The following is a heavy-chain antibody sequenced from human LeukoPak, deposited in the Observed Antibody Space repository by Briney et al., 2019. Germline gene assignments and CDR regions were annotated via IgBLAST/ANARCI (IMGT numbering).Heavy chain of an antibody. Sequence: GESLKISCMGSGYSFTSYWIGWVRQMPGKGLEWMGIIYPGDSDTRYSPSFQGQVTISADKSISTAYLQWSSLKASDTAMYYCARQHSRKVVVAANPPDYWGQGTPVTVSS. V-gene: IGHV5-51*01. D-gene: IGHD2-15*01. CDR3: ARQHSRKVVVAANPPDY. CDR2: IYPGDSDT. CDR1: GYSFTSYW. J-gene: IGHJ4*02.